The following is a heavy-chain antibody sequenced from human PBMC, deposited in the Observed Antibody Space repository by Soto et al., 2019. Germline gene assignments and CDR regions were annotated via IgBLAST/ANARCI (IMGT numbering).Heavy chain of an antibody. D-gene: IGHD4-17*01. J-gene: IGHJ6*03. CDR1: GGTFSSYT. Sequence: ASVKVSCKASGGTFSSYTISWVRQAPGQGLEWMGRIIPILGIANYAQKFQGRVTITADKSTSTAYMELRSLRSEDTAVYYCARDLGTTGSESDWNYYYYMDVWGKGTTVTVSS. CDR2: IIPILGIA. CDR3: ARDLGTTGSESDWNYYYYMDV. V-gene: IGHV1-69*04.